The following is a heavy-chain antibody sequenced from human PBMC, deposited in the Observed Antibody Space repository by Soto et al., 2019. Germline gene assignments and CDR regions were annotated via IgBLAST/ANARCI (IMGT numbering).Heavy chain of an antibody. CDR1: GFTFSSYT. V-gene: IGHV3-23*01. CDR2: ISGSGANT. Sequence: EVQLLESGGGLVQPGGSLRLSCAASGFTFSSYTTSWVRQAPGKGLEWVSTISGSGANTYYADSVKGRFTISRDNSKSTLCLQMNSLRAEDTAVYYCAKKRGVTTTEFDYWGQGTLVTVSS. CDR3: AKKRGVTTTEFDY. D-gene: IGHD4-17*01. J-gene: IGHJ4*02.